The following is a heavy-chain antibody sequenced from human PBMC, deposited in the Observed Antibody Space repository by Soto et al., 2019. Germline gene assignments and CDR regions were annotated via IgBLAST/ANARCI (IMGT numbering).Heavy chain of an antibody. J-gene: IGHJ4*02. CDR3: ARDMKEEGLLILSSYFFY. Sequence: QVQLVESGGGVVQPGRSLRLSCAASGFTFNSYAMHWVRQAPGKGLEWVAVISYDGINEYYADSVKGRFTISRDNSKNTLYLQMNRLRAEDTAVYYCARDMKEEGLLILSSYFFYWGQGTLVTVSS. V-gene: IGHV3-30-3*01. CDR1: GFTFNSYA. D-gene: IGHD3-16*02. CDR2: ISYDGINE.